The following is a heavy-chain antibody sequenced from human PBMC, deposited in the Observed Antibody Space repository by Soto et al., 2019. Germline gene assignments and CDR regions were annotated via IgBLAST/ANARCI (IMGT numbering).Heavy chain of an antibody. J-gene: IGHJ4*02. Sequence: QVQLQESGPGLVKPSQTLSLTCTVSGGSISSGGYYWSWIRQHPGKGLEWIGYIYYSGSTYYNPSLKSRVTISVDTSKNQVSLQLSSVTAADTAVYYCASRAAKNVHFDYWGQGTLVTVSS. V-gene: IGHV4-31*03. CDR1: GGSISSGGYY. CDR3: ASRAAKNVHFDY. D-gene: IGHD6-13*01. CDR2: IYYSGST.